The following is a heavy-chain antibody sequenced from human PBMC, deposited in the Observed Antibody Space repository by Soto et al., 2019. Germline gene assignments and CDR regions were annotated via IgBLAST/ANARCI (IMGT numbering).Heavy chain of an antibody. Sequence: PGESLKISCKGSGYSFTSYWIGWVRQMPGKGLEWMGIIYPGDSDTRYSPSFQGQVTISADKSISTAYLQWSSLKASDTAMFYCARVGSVPTLYYYYMDVWGKGTTVTVSS. CDR1: GYSFTSYW. V-gene: IGHV5-51*01. CDR3: ARVGSVPTLYYYYMDV. J-gene: IGHJ6*03. D-gene: IGHD3-10*01. CDR2: IYPGDSDT.